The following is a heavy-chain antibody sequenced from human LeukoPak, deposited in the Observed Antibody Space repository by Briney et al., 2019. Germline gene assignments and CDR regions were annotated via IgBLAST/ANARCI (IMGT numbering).Heavy chain of an antibody. CDR2: ISYSDDST. CDR3: AKGAITSTILYYDH. V-gene: IGHV3-23*01. CDR1: GFTFNNYA. Sequence: GGSLRLSCATSGFTFNNYAMSWVRQAPGKGLEWVSSISYSDDSTYYADSVKGRFTISRDNSKNTLYPQSNSLRAEDTAVYYCAKGAITSTILYYDHWGQGTLVTVSS. J-gene: IGHJ4*02. D-gene: IGHD1-26*01.